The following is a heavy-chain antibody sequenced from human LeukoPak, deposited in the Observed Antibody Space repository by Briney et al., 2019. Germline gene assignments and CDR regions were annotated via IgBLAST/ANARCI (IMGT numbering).Heavy chain of an antibody. J-gene: IGHJ6*02. CDR1: GYTFTSYY. V-gene: IGHV1-46*01. CDR2: ISPSGGST. Sequence: ASVKVSCKASGYTFTSYYMHWVRQAPGQGLEWMGIISPSGGSTSYAQKFQGRVTMTRDTSISTAYMELSRLRSDDTAVYYCARDLGDSSGYYFLTYYGMDVWGQGTTVTVSS. D-gene: IGHD3-22*01. CDR3: ARDLGDSSGYYFLTYYGMDV.